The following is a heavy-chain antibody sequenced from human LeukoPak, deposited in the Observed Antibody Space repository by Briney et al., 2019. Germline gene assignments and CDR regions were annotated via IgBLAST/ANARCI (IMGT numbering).Heavy chain of an antibody. D-gene: IGHD4-17*01. J-gene: IGHJ4*02. CDR2: ISSNGSTI. CDR1: GFTFSSYE. Sequence: GGSLRLSCAASGFTFSSYEMNWVRQAPGKGLEWVSYISSNGSTIYYADSVKGRFTISRDNAKNSLYLQMNSLRAEDTAVYYCAAYGDYVGYFDYWGQGTLVTVSS. CDR3: AAYGDYVGYFDY. V-gene: IGHV3-48*03.